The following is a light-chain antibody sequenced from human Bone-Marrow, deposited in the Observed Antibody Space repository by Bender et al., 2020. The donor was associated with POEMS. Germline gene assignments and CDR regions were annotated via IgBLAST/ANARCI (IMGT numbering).Light chain of an antibody. J-gene: IGLJ2*01. CDR2: EEK. CDR3: LWCDYKKVI. V-gene: IGLV6-57*01. Sequence: NLTLTQPHSVSESPGKTVTISCARTRGDIAGNYVQWYQQRPGSSPAIVIYEEKERPSGVPDRFSASIDRSSNSASLTTSGLKTEDEADYYSLWCDYKKVIFGGETKLTV. CDR1: RGDIAGNY.